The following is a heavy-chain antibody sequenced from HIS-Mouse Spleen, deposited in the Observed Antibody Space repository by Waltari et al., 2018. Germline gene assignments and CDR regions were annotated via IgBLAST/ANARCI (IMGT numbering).Heavy chain of an antibody. CDR2: IDWDDDK. CDR1: GFSLSTSGMC. J-gene: IGHJ4*02. D-gene: IGHD6-19*01. CDR3: ARIAEGYSSGWYAFDY. V-gene: IGHV2-70*15. Sequence: QVTLRESGPALVKPTQTLTLTCTFSGFSLSTSGMCVSWIRQPPGKALEWLARIDWDDDKYYSTSLKTRLTISKDTSKNQVVLTMTNMDPVDTATYYSARIAEGYSSGWYAFDYWGQGTLVTVSS.